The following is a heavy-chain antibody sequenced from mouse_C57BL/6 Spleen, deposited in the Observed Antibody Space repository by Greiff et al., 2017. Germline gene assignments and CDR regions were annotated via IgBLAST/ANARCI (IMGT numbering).Heavy chain of an antibody. V-gene: IGHV1-82*01. CDR3: AYGSSYGYFDV. CDR2: IYPGDGDT. J-gene: IGHJ1*03. Sequence: VQLQQSGPELVKPGASVKISCKASGYAFSSYWMNWVKQRPGKGLEWIGRIYPGDGDTNYNGKVKGKATLTADRSSSTAYMQLSSLTSEDSAVYFCAYGSSYGYFDVWGTGTTVTVSS. CDR1: GYAFSSYW. D-gene: IGHD1-1*01.